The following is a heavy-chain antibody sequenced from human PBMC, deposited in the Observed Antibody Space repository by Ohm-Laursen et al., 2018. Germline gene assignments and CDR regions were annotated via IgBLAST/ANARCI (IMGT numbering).Heavy chain of an antibody. D-gene: IGHD3-22*01. J-gene: IGHJ1*01. CDR3: ARAPSGYYYVGYFQH. V-gene: IGHV3-9*01. CDR1: GFTFDDYA. Sequence: SLRLSCTASGFTFDDYAMHWVRQAPGKGLEWVSGIRWNSGSIGYADSVKGRFTISRDNAKNSLYLQMNSLRAEDTAVYYCARAPSGYYYVGYFQHWGQGTLVAVSS. CDR2: IRWNSGSI.